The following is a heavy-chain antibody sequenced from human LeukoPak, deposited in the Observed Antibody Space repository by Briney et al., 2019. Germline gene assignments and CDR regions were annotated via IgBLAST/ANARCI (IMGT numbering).Heavy chain of an antibody. CDR2: INHSGST. CDR1: GGSFSGYY. Sequence: SETLSLTCAVYGGSFSGYYWSWIRQPPGKGLEWIGEINHSGSTNYNPSLKSRVTISVDTSKNQFSLKLSSVTAADTAVYYCARGQQVHSSSWPRGQGTLVTVSS. CDR3: ARGQQVHSSSWP. J-gene: IGHJ4*02. V-gene: IGHV4-34*01. D-gene: IGHD6-13*01.